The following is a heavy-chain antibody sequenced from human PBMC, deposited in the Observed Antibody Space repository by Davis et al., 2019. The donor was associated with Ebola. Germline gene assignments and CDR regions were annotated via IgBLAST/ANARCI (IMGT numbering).Heavy chain of an antibody. CDR3: ARGWFRGGMDV. CDR2: TYYNSKCYY. D-gene: IGHD3-10*01. V-gene: IGHV6-1*01. J-gene: IGHJ6*04. Sequence: HSQTLSLTCAISGDSVSGNNGAWNWIRQSPSRGFEWLGRTYYNSKCYYDYAVSVKSRITINPDTSKNQFSLQLNSVTPEDTALYYCARGWFRGGMDVWGEGTTVTVSS. CDR1: GDSVSGNNGA.